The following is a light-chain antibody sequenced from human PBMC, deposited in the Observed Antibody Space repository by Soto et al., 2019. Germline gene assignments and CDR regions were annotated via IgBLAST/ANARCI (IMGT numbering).Light chain of an antibody. CDR3: QQRRNWPPYT. Sequence: EIVLTQSPATLSLSPGERATLSCRASQSVSSYLAWYQQKPGQAPRLLIYDASNRATGIPARFSGSGSGTDFTLTISSQEPEDLAVYYCQQRRNWPPYTFGQGTKLEIK. J-gene: IGKJ2*01. CDR2: DAS. CDR1: QSVSSY. V-gene: IGKV3-11*01.